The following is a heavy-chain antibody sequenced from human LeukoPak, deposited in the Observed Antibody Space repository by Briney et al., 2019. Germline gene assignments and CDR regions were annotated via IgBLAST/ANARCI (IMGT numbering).Heavy chain of an antibody. J-gene: IGHJ4*02. Sequence: GGSLRLSCAASGFTFSDYYMSWIRQAPGKGLEWVSRISGGSTYTNYADSVKGRFTTSRDNAKNSLFLQMNSVRAEDTAVYYCARAMPDILSHWGQGTLVTVSS. D-gene: IGHD3-9*01. CDR2: ISGGSTYT. CDR3: ARAMPDILSH. V-gene: IGHV3-11*05. CDR1: GFTFSDYY.